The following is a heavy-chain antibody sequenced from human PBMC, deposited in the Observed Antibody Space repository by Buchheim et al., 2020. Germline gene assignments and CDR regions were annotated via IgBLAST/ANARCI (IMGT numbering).Heavy chain of an antibody. Sequence: QVQLVESGGGVVQPGRSMRPSCAASGFTFSSYGMHWVRQAPGKGLEWVAGISYDGSNEYYADSVKGRFTISRDNSKNTLYLRMSSLRAEDAAVYYCAKALGYNGPEGGYSMDFWGRGTT. CDR2: ISYDGSNE. J-gene: IGHJ6*02. CDR1: GFTFSSYG. V-gene: IGHV3-30*18. D-gene: IGHD1-14*01. CDR3: AKALGYNGPEGGYSMDF.